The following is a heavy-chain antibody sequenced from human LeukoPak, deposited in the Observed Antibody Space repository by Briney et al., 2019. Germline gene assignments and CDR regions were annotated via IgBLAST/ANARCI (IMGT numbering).Heavy chain of an antibody. Sequence: PGGSLRLSCAASGFTFSSYSMNWVRQAPGKGLEWVSVIHSGGSTYYADSVKGRFTISRDNSKNTVNLQMNDLRAEDTAVYYCARSWDARLNFDYWGQGILVTVSS. D-gene: IGHD1-26*01. CDR1: GFTFSSYS. J-gene: IGHJ4*02. V-gene: IGHV3-66*02. CDR3: ARSWDARLNFDY. CDR2: IHSGGST.